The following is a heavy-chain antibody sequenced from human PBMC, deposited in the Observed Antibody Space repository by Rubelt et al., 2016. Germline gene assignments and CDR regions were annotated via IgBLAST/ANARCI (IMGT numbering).Heavy chain of an antibody. CDR3: ARQPFLPYCGGDCNPYCLDY. CDR2: IDPSDSYT. Sequence: EVQLVQSGAEVKKPGESLRISCKGSGYSFTSYWISWVRQLPGKGLEWMGRIDPSDSYTNYSPSFQGQVTISADKSISTAYLQWSGLRASDSAMYYCARQPFLPYCGGDCNPYCLDYWGQGTLVTVSS. D-gene: IGHD2-21*02. V-gene: IGHV5-10-1*04. J-gene: IGHJ4*02. CDR1: GYSFTSYW.